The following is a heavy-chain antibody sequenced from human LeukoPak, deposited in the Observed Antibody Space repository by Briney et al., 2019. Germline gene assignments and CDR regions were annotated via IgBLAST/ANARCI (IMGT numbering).Heavy chain of an antibody. Sequence: KPGGSLRLSCAASGFTFSSYEMNWVRQAPGKGLEWVSYISSSGTTIYYADSVKGRFTISRDNAKNSLYLQMNSLRAEDTAVYYCARASYHTSGYVFDYWGQGTLVTVSS. CDR3: ARASYHTSGYVFDY. V-gene: IGHV3-48*03. D-gene: IGHD3-22*01. CDR2: ISSSGTTI. CDR1: GFTFSSYE. J-gene: IGHJ4*02.